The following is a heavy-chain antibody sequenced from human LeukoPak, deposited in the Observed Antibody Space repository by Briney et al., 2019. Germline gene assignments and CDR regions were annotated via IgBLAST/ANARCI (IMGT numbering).Heavy chain of an antibody. V-gene: IGHV4-4*07. D-gene: IGHD3-22*01. Sequence: SETLSLTCTVPGGSISSYYWSWIRQPARKGLEWIGRIYTSGSTNYNPSLKSRVTMSVDTSKNQFSLKLSSVTAADTAVYYCAREGYYDSRRTFDYWGQGTLVTVSS. CDR3: AREGYYDSRRTFDY. J-gene: IGHJ4*02. CDR1: GGSISSYY. CDR2: IYTSGST.